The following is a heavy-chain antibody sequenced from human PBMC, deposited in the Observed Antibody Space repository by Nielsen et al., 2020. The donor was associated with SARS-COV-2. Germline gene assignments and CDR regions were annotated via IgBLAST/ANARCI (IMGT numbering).Heavy chain of an antibody. CDR2: VSRTGFVL. Sequence: SLKISCAASGFTFDDYAMHWVRQAPGKGLEWVSGVSRTGFVLGYADSVKGRFTISRDNAKNTLYLQMNSLRAEDTAVYYCARVGSRGQWLVQYYYGMDVWGQGTTVTVSS. D-gene: IGHD6-19*01. V-gene: IGHV3-9*01. J-gene: IGHJ6*02. CDR1: GFTFDDYA. CDR3: ARVGSRGQWLVQYYYGMDV.